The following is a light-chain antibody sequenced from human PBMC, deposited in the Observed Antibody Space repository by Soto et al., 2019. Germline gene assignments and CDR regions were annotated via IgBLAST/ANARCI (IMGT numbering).Light chain of an antibody. J-gene: IGKJ5*01. V-gene: IGKV1-13*02. Sequence: AIQLTQSPSSLSASVGDRVTITCRASQDIRGALAWYQQKPGKAPKILLYDVSTLESGVPSRFSGSGSGTDVTLTISSLQPVDFATYYCQQFNSYPITFGQGTRLEIK. CDR2: DVS. CDR3: QQFNSYPIT. CDR1: QDIRGA.